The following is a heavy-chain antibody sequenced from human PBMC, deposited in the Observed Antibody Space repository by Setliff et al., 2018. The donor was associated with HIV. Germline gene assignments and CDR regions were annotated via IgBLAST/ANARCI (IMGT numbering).Heavy chain of an antibody. V-gene: IGHV4-34*01. CDR3: ARGVAGTWWFDP. J-gene: IGHJ5*02. D-gene: IGHD6-19*01. CDR1: GGSFSGYC. Sequence: PSETLSLTCAVYGGSFSGYCWSWIRQPPGKGLEWIGEINHSGSTNYNPSLKSRVTISVDTSKNQFSLKLSSVTAADTAVYYCARGVAGTWWFDPWGQGTLVTVSS. CDR2: INHSGST.